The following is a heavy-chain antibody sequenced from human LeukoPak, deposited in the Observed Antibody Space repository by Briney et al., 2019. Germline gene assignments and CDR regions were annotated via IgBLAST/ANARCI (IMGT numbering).Heavy chain of an antibody. CDR1: GFTVSSNY. CDR3: ARLASRSY. CDR2: IYADGGT. Sequence: GGSLRLSCAASGFTVSSNYVSWVRQAPGKGPEWVSIIYADGGTKYADSVKGRFTISRDTSKNTFSLQMNNLRAEDTAVYYCARLASRSYWGQGTLVAVSS. V-gene: IGHV3-53*01. J-gene: IGHJ4*02. D-gene: IGHD6-6*01.